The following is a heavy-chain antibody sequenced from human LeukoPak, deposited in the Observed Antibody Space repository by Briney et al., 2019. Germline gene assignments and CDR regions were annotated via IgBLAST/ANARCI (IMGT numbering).Heavy chain of an antibody. J-gene: IGHJ4*02. CDR2: IYYSGST. Sequence: SETLSLTCTVSGGSISSSSYYWDWIRQPPGKGLEWIGSIYYSGSTYYNPSLKSRVTISVDTSKNQFSLKLSSVTAADTAVYYCASPIDYYGSGSDPYFDYWGQGTLVTVSS. V-gene: IGHV4-39*01. CDR3: ASPIDYYGSGSDPYFDY. CDR1: GGSISSSSYY. D-gene: IGHD3-10*01.